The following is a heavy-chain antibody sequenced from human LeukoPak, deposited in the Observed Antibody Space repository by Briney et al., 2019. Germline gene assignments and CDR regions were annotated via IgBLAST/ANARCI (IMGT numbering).Heavy chain of an antibody. CDR1: GFTFSSYA. Sequence: GGSLRLSCAASGFTFSSYAMHWVRQAPGKGLVWVSHINSVGTGTNYADSVKGRFTVSRDNAKNTLYLQMSNLRVDDTAVYYCARVYDYGFDWGQGTLVTVSS. D-gene: IGHD4/OR15-4a*01. CDR3: ARVYDYGFD. J-gene: IGHJ4*02. CDR2: INSVGTGT. V-gene: IGHV3-74*01.